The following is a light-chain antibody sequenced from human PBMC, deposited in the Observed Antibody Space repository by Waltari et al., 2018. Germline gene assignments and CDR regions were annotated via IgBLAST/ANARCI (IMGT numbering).Light chain of an antibody. J-gene: IGLJ1*01. V-gene: IGLV2-18*02. CDR2: EVR. Sequence: QSALTQPPSVSGSPGQSVTISCTGTSSYVGGYTRVSWYQQSPGTAPKLVIFEVRNRPSGVPDRFSGSKSGNTASLTIFGLQAEDEADYYCTSYTGYSTYVFGTGTKVTVL. CDR3: TSYTGYSTYV. CDR1: SSYVGGYTR.